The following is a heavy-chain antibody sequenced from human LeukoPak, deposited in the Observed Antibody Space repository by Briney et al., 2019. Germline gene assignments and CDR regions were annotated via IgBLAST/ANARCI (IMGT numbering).Heavy chain of an antibody. D-gene: IGHD5-18*01. J-gene: IGHJ4*02. Sequence: PGGSLRLSCAASGFTFGTYAMSWVRQAPGKGLEWVSVIYSGGSTYYADSVKGRSTISRDNSKNTLYLQMNSLRVEDTAVYYCAREGHSYAHGSFDYWGQGTLVTVSS. CDR3: AREGHSYAHGSFDY. CDR2: IYSGGST. V-gene: IGHV3-66*01. CDR1: GFTFGTYA.